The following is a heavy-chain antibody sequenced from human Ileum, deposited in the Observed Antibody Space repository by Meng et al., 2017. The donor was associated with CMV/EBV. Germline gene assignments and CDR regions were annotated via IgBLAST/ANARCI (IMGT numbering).Heavy chain of an antibody. CDR2: IYYSGST. J-gene: IGHJ6*02. CDR3: ARDDPLFWGIATGGGHYYYYAMDV. D-gene: IGHD6-13*01. Sequence: GSLRLSCTVSGDSVSRGSHYWTWMRQPPGKGLEWIGYIYYSGSTNYSPSLKSRVTISVDTSKNQFSLKVTSVTAADTAVYYCARDDPLFWGIATGGGHYYYYAMDVWGQGTTVTVSS. CDR1: GDSVSRGSHY. V-gene: IGHV4-61*01.